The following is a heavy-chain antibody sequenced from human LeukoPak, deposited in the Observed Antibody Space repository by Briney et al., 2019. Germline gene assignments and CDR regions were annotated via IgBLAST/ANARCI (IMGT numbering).Heavy chain of an antibody. D-gene: IGHD3-22*01. CDR2: ISYDGSNK. CDR3: AREVYYYDSSGYSIDY. J-gene: IGHJ4*02. Sequence: GGSLRLSCAASRFTFRNYAMHWVRQAPGKGLEWVAVISYDGSNKYYADSVKGRFTISRDNSKNTLYLQMNSLRAEDTAVYYCAREVYYYDSSGYSIDYWGQGTLVTVSS. CDR1: RFTFRNYA. V-gene: IGHV3-30*04.